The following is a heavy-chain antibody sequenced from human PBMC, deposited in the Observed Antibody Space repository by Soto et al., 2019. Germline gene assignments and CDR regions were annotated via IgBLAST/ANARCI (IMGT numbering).Heavy chain of an antibody. V-gene: IGHV3-7*01. D-gene: IGHD6-13*01. Sequence: EVQLVESGGGLVQPGGSLRLSCAASGFTFSNYWMSWVRQAPGEGLEWVANIKQDGSKKYHVDSVKGRFTISRDNAKNTLYLEMDSGGDECTDVHQCVRDGEELVADCFDYWGQGTLVTVSS. CDR2: IKQDGSKK. CDR1: GFTFSNYW. CDR3: VRDGEELVADCFDY. J-gene: IGHJ4*02.